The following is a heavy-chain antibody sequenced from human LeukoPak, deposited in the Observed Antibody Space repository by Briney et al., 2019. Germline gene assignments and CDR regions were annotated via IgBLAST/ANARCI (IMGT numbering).Heavy chain of an antibody. CDR2: INHSGST. CDR1: GGSFSGYY. CDR3: ARDPSIAAPLELDAFDI. D-gene: IGHD6-6*01. J-gene: IGHJ3*02. Sequence: SETLSLTCAVYGGSFSGYYWSWIRQPPGKGLEWIGEINHSGSTNYNPSLKSRVTISVDTSKNQFSLKLSSVTAADTAVYYCARDPSIAAPLELDAFDIWGQGTMVTVSS. V-gene: IGHV4-34*01.